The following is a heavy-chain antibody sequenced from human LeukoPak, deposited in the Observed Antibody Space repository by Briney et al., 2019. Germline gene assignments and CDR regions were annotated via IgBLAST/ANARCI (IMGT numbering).Heavy chain of an antibody. J-gene: IGHJ4*02. V-gene: IGHV3-23*01. CDR3: AKVDVAVPAPMSYFDY. CDR2: ISGSSGST. Sequence: PGGSLRLSCAASGFTFSSYAMSWVRQAPGKGLEWVSGISGSSGSTYYADSVKGRFTISRDNSKNTLYLQMNSLRAEDTAVYYCAKVDVAVPAPMSYFDYWGQGTLVTVSS. D-gene: IGHD2-2*01. CDR1: GFTFSSYA.